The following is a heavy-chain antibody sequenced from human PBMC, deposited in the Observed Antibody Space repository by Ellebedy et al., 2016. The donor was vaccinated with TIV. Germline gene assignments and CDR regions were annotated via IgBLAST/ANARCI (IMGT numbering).Heavy chain of an antibody. V-gene: IGHV3-74*01. Sequence: GESLKISCAASGFTFSNYWMHWVRQAPGKGLVWVSRLNRDGSTTNYADSVKGRFNISRDNAKNMVYLQMNSLRAEDTAVYYCARGAFDIFGMDVWGQGTTVIVSS. J-gene: IGHJ6*02. CDR1: GFTFSNYW. CDR3: ARGAFDIFGMDV. D-gene: IGHD3-3*02. CDR2: LNRDGSTT.